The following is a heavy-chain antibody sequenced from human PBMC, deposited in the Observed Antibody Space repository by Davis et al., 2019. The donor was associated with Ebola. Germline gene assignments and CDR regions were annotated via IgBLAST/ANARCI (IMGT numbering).Heavy chain of an antibody. V-gene: IGHV3-53*01. CDR2: IYSGGST. CDR1: GFTVSSNY. J-gene: IGHJ4*02. CDR3: ARVGGYSSSWPFDY. D-gene: IGHD6-13*01. Sequence: GESLKISCAASGFTVSSNYMSWVRQAPGKGLEWVSVIYSGGSTYYADSVKGRFTISRDNSKNTLYLQMNSLRAEDTAVYYCARVGGYSSSWPFDYWGQGTLFTVSS.